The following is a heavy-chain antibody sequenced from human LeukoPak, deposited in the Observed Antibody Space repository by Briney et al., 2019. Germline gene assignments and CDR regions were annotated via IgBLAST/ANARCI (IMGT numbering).Heavy chain of an antibody. CDR3: ARDVGYCSGGSCYGFDY. J-gene: IGHJ4*02. CDR2: IYYSGST. Sequence: SQTLSLTGTVSGVSISSGGYYWSWIRQHPGKGLEWIGYIYYSGSTYYNPSLKSRVTISVDTSKNQFSLKLSSVTAADTAVYYCARDVGYCSGGSCYGFDYWGQGTLVTVSS. CDR1: GVSISSGGYY. V-gene: IGHV4-31*03. D-gene: IGHD2-15*01.